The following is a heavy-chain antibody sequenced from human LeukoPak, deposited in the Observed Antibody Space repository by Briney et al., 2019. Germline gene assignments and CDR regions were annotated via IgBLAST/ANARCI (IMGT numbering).Heavy chain of an antibody. CDR3: ARDRGLLHGSEYFQH. J-gene: IGHJ1*01. CDR1: GYTLTELS. CDR2: FDPEDGEA. Sequence: ASVKVSCKVSGYTLTELSMHWVRQAPGKGLEWMGGFDPEDGEAIYAQKFQGRVTMTRDTSTSTVYMELSSLRSEDTAVYYCARDRGLLHGSEYFQHWGQGTLVTVSS. V-gene: IGHV1-24*01. D-gene: IGHD2-15*01.